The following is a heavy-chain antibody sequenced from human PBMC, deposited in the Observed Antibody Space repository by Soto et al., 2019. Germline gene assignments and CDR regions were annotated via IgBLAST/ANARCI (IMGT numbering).Heavy chain of an antibody. J-gene: IGHJ4*02. CDR2: MSYDGTKE. CDR1: GFTLSTYG. V-gene: IGHV3-30*18. CDR3: AKEYGSTWIDH. Sequence: GGSLRLSCAASGFTLSTYGMHWVRQAPGKGLEWVAAMSYDGTKEYYADSVKGRFTISRDNSRNTLFLQLNSLRAEDTAVYYCAKEYGSTWIDHWGQGTMV. D-gene: IGHD6-13*01.